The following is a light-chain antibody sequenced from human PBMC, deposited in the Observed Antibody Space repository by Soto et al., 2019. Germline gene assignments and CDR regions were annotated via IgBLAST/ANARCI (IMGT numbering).Light chain of an antibody. V-gene: IGLV1-44*01. CDR3: AAWDDSLNVYVV. Sequence: QSVLTQPPSASGTPGQRVTISCSGSSSNIGSNTVNWYQQLPGTAPKLLIYSNNQRPSGVPDRFSGSKSGTSVSLAISGLQSEDEADYYCAAWDDSLNVYVVFGGGTKLTVL. CDR2: SNN. CDR1: SSNIGSNT. J-gene: IGLJ2*01.